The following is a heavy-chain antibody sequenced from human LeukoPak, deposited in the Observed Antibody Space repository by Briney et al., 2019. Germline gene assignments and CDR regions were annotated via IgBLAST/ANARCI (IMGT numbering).Heavy chain of an antibody. D-gene: IGHD3-9*01. CDR3: AKDRRYFDWSEYYFDY. CDR2: IRYDGSNK. V-gene: IGHV3-30*02. J-gene: IGHJ4*02. CDR1: GFTFSSYG. Sequence: AGGSLRLSCAASGFTFSSYGMHWVRQAPGKGLEWVEFIRYDGSNKYYADSVKGRFTISRDNSKNTLYLQMNSLRAEDTAVYYCAKDRRYFDWSEYYFDYWGQGTLVTVSS.